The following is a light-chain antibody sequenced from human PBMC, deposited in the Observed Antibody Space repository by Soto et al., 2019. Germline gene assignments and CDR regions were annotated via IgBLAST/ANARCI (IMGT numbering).Light chain of an antibody. CDR1: SSNIGANYD. CDR3: AAWDDSLNGVV. CDR2: SNN. J-gene: IGLJ2*01. Sequence: QSVLTQPPSVSGAPGQRVTISCTGSSSNIGANYDVNWYQHLPGTAPKLLIYSNNQRPSGVPDRFSGSKSGTSASLAISGLQSEDEADYYCAAWDDSLNGVVFGGGTKLTVL. V-gene: IGLV1-44*01.